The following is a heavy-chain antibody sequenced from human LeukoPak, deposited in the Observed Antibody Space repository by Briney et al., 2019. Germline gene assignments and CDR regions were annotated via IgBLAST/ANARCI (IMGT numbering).Heavy chain of an antibody. CDR1: AFTFSSFD. Sequence: PGGSLGLSCSASAFTFSSFDMTWLRQAPGKGLEWVSTITGSGISTYYADSVKGRFTISRDNSKNTLYLQMNSLRAEDTAVYYCSKCIEVAGTIEDYWGQGTLVTVSS. CDR3: SKCIEVAGTIEDY. V-gene: IGHV3-23*01. CDR2: ITGSGIST. D-gene: IGHD6-19*01. J-gene: IGHJ4*02.